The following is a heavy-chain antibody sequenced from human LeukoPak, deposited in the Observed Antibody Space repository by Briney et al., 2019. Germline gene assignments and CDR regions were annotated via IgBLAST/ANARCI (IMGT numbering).Heavy chain of an antibody. V-gene: IGHV4-34*01. J-gene: IGHJ6*04. CDR2: INHSGST. Sequence: PSETLSLTCAVYSGSFSGYYGSWISQPQGKGLEWIGEINHSGSTNYNLSLKSRATISVDTSKNQVSLKLSSVTAADTAVYYCATGPPPPYGLDVWGKGTTVTVSS. CDR1: SGSFSGYY. CDR3: ATGPPPPYGLDV.